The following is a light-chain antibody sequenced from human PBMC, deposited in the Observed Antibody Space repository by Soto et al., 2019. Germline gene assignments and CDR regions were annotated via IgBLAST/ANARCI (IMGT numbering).Light chain of an antibody. V-gene: IGLV2-8*01. Sequence: QSALTQPPSASGSPGQSVTISCTGTSSDVGGYNYVSWYQQHPGKAPKLMIYEVTKRPSGVHDRFSGSKSDNTASLTVSGLQAEDEADYYCSSYAGSNNLVFGGGTKLTVL. J-gene: IGLJ2*01. CDR3: SSYAGSNNLV. CDR1: SSDVGGYNY. CDR2: EVT.